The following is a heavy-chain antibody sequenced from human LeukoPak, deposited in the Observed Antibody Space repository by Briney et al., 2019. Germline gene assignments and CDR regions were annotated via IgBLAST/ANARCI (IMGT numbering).Heavy chain of an antibody. J-gene: IGHJ4*02. CDR3: ANLIRGATVVDY. CDR1: GFTFSSYW. V-gene: IGHV3-74*01. Sequence: PGGSLRLSCAASGFTFSSYWMHWVRQAPGKGLVWVSRINSDGSSTSYADSVKGRFTISRDNSKNTLYLQMNSLRAEDTAVYYCANLIRGATVVDYWGQGTLVTVSS. D-gene: IGHD1-26*01. CDR2: INSDGSST.